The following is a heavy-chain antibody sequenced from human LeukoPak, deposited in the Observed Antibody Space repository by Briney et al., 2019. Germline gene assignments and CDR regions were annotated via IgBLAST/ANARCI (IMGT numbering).Heavy chain of an antibody. CDR2: IRSKANSYAT. D-gene: IGHD1-26*01. J-gene: IGHJ5*02. CDR1: GFTFSGSA. CDR3: TRPYPKDSGSFFDP. Sequence: GGSLTLSCAASGFTFSGSAMHWVRQASGKGLEWVGRIRSKANSYATAYAASVKGRFTISRDDSKNTAYLQMNSLKTEDTAVYYCTRPYPKDSGSFFDPWGQGTLVTVSS. V-gene: IGHV3-73*01.